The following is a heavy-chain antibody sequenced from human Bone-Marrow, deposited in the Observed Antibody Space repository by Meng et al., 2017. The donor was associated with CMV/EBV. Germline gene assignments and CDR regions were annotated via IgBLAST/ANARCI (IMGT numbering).Heavy chain of an antibody. J-gene: IGHJ4*01. CDR2: IWYDGSNK. CDR3: ARGYCNATTCWGLDY. V-gene: IGHV3-33*01. CDR1: GFTFSSYG. Sequence: GESLKISCAASGFTFSSYGMHWVRQAPGKGLEWVAVIWYDGSNKYYADSVKGRFTVSRDNARNALFLQMDSLRAEDTALYFCARGYCNATTCWGLDYWGRGTLVTVSS. D-gene: IGHD2/OR15-2a*01.